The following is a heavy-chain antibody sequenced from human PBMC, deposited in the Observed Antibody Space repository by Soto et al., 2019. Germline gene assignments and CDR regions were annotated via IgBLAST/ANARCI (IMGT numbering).Heavy chain of an antibody. CDR1: GGTFSSYT. CDR3: VRDLESCIIGGCRQGGNWFDP. Sequence: QVQLVQSGAEVKKPGSSVKVSCKASGGTFSSYTISWVRQAPGQGLEWMGRIIPILGIANYAQKFLGRVTITADKSTRTAYRELRSLICEDTAVYFCVRDLESCIIGGCRQGGNWFDPWGQGALLTVSS. CDR2: IIPILGIA. D-gene: IGHD2-8*01. J-gene: IGHJ5*02. V-gene: IGHV1-69*08.